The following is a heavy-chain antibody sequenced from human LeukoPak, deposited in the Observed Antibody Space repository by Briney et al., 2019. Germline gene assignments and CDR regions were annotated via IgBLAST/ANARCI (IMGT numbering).Heavy chain of an antibody. D-gene: IGHD3-3*01. CDR2: IKQDGSEK. V-gene: IGHV3-7*01. Sequence: GGSLRLSCAASGFTFSSYWMSWVGQAPGKGLEWVANIKQDGSEKYYVDSVKGRFTISRDNAKNSLYLQMNSLRAEDTAVYYCARWAPYDFWSGPPVDYWGQGTLVTVSS. CDR3: ARWAPYDFWSGPPVDY. CDR1: GFTFSSYW. J-gene: IGHJ4*02.